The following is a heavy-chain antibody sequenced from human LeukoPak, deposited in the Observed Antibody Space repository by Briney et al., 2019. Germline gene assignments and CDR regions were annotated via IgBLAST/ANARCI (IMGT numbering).Heavy chain of an antibody. CDR3: ARDRSPAPDSSYGRGRFDY. J-gene: IGHJ4*02. Sequence: GASVKVSCKASGYTFTGYYMHWVRQAPGQGLEWMGWINPNSGDTNYAQKFQGRVTMPRDTSINTAYMELSRLRSDDTAVYYCARDRSPAPDSSYGRGRFDYWGQGTLVTVSS. CDR1: GYTFTGYY. V-gene: IGHV1-2*02. D-gene: IGHD5-18*01. CDR2: INPNSGDT.